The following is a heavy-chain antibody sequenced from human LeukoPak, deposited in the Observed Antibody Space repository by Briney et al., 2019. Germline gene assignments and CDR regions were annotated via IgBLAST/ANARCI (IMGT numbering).Heavy chain of an antibody. V-gene: IGHV1-69*05. Sequence: ASVKDSCKASGGTFSSYAISWVRQAPGQGLEWMGGIIPIFGTANYAQKFQGRVTITTDESTSTAYMELSSLRSEDTAVYYCARGPSSSREFDYWGQGTLVTVSS. CDR2: IIPIFGTA. J-gene: IGHJ4*02. CDR1: GGTFSSYA. CDR3: ARGPSSSREFDY. D-gene: IGHD6-6*01.